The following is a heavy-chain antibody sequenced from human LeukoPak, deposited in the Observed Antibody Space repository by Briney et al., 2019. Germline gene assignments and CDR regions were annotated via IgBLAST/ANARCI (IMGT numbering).Heavy chain of an antibody. V-gene: IGHV3-23*01. D-gene: IGHD2-15*01. CDR3: AKSGLNRFDY. CDR2: FTGRGGST. CDR1: GFTFGNYG. Sequence: PGGSLRLSCAASGFTFGNYGMTWVRQAPGKGLEWVSTFTGRGGSTFYADSVKGRFTISRDISKNTLYLQMHSLRAEDTAVYYCAKSGLNRFDYWGQGTLVTVSS. J-gene: IGHJ4*02.